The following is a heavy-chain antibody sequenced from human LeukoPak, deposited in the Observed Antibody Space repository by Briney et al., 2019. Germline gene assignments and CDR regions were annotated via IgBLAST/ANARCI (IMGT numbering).Heavy chain of an antibody. CDR1: GGSISSGDYY. J-gene: IGHJ4*02. CDR2: IYYSGST. D-gene: IGHD6-13*01. Sequence: SQTLSLTCPVSGGSISSGDYYWSWIRQPPGKGLEWIGYIYYSGSTYYNPSLKSRVTISVDTSKNQFSLKLSSVTAADTAVYYCARVPNPYSSGWYYFDYWGQGTLVTVSS. CDR3: ARVPNPYSSGWYYFDY. V-gene: IGHV4-30-4*01.